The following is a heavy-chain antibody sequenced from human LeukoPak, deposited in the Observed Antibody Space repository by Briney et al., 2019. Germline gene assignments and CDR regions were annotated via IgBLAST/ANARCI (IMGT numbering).Heavy chain of an antibody. CDR2: IWYDGSNK. CDR3: ARGQPGIAAAALN. CDR1: GFTFSSYG. D-gene: IGHD6-13*01. Sequence: PGGSLRLSCATSGFTFSSYGMHWVRQAPGKGLEWVAVIWYDGSNKQYADSVKGRFTISRDNSKNTLYLQMNSLRDEDTAVYYCARGQPGIAAAALNWGQGTLVTVSS. J-gene: IGHJ4*02. V-gene: IGHV3-33*01.